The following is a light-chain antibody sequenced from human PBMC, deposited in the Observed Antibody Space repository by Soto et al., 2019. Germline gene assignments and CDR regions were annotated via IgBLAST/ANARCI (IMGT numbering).Light chain of an antibody. CDR3: SSYAGSSTHVV. Sequence: QSALTQPASVSGSPGQSITISCTGISGIVGSYNRVSWYQQHPGKAPKVMIYEGSKRPSGVSNRFSGSRPGNTASLTISGLQAEDEAHYYCSSYAGSSTHVVFGGGTKVTVL. CDR1: SGIVGSYNR. V-gene: IGLV2-23*01. CDR2: EGS. J-gene: IGLJ2*01.